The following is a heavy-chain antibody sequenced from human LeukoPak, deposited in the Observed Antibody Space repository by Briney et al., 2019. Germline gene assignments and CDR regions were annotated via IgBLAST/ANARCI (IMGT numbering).Heavy chain of an antibody. CDR2: IYHSGST. V-gene: IGHV4-59*01. Sequence: SETLSLTCTVSGGSINSYYWNWIRQPPGKGLEWIGYIYHSGSTNYNPSLKSRVTISLNTSKNQFSLKLTSVTAADTAIYYCARVGGMTTINNAAFDIWGQETMVTVSS. D-gene: IGHD5-24*01. CDR3: ARVGGMTTINNAAFDI. J-gene: IGHJ3*02. CDR1: GGSINSYY.